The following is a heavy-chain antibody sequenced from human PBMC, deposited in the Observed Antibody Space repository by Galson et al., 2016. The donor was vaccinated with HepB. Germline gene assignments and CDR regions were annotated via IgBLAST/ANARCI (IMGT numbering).Heavy chain of an antibody. Sequence: SLRLSCAASGFTFSNYAMSWVRQAPGKGLEWVSGISGRGGSTYFAASVKGRFTISRDNSKNTLFLQMNSLSAEDTAVYYCAVGYHLGSWGQGTLVTVSS. V-gene: IGHV3-23*01. CDR1: GFTFSNYA. CDR2: ISGRGGST. CDR3: AVGYHLGS. J-gene: IGHJ4*02. D-gene: IGHD2-15*01.